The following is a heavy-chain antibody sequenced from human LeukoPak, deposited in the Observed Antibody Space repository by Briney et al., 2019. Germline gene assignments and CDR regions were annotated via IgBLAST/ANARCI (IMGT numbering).Heavy chain of an antibody. Sequence: GGSLRLSCAASGFTLSNYAMSWVRQAPGKGLEWVSAISGSGGSTYYAYSVKGRFTISRDNSKNTLYLQMNSLRGEDTAIYYCAKEGISAAASYWGQGTLVTVSS. D-gene: IGHD6-13*01. V-gene: IGHV3-23*01. CDR2: ISGSGGST. CDR1: GFTLSNYA. CDR3: AKEGISAAASY. J-gene: IGHJ4*02.